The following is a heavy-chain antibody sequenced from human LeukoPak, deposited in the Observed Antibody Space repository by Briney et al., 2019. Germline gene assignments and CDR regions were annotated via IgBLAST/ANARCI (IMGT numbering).Heavy chain of an antibody. CDR3: ARDNSVRDEAWWFSP. CDR1: GYTFTSNY. J-gene: IGHJ5*02. D-gene: IGHD5-24*01. CDR2: ISPSGAST. V-gene: IGHV1-46*01. Sequence: ASVKVSCKSFGYTFTSNYMHWVRQAPGQGPEWMGVISPSGASTTYAQTFQGRVALTRDMSTSTDYLELSSLRSEDTAVYYCARDNSVRDEAWWFSPWGQGTLVTVSS.